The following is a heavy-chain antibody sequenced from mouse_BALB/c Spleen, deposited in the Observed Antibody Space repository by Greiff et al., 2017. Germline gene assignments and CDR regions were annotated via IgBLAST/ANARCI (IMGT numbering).Heavy chain of an antibody. Sequence: VQLQQPGAELVGPGASVKLSCKASGYTFTSYWINWVKQRPGQGLEWIGNIYPSDSYTNYNQKFKDKATLTVDKSSSTAYMQLSSPTSEDSAVYYCTKYGNYDYAMDYWGKGTSVTVAA. J-gene: IGHJ4*01. D-gene: IGHD2-1*01. V-gene: IGHV1-69*02. CDR2: IYPSDSYT. CDR3: TKYGNYDYAMDY. CDR1: GYTFTSYW.